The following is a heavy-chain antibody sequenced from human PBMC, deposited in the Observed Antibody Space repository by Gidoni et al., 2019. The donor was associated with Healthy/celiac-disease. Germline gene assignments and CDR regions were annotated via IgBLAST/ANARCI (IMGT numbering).Heavy chain of an antibody. CDR1: GDSISTYY. CDR3: ARDVGAFDY. V-gene: IGHV4-59*01. D-gene: IGHD3-16*01. J-gene: IGHJ4*02. Sequence: QVQLQESGPGLVKPSETLSLTATVSGDSISTYYWSWIRQPPGKGLEWIGSFYYSGSTNYSPSLKSRVTMSVDTSKNQFSLNLSSVTAADTAVYYCARDVGAFDYWGQGTLVTVSS. CDR2: FYYSGST.